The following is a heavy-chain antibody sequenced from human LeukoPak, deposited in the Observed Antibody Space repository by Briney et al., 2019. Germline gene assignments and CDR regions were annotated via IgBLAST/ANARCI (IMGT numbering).Heavy chain of an antibody. J-gene: IGHJ6*02. CDR1: GGSISGSSYY. V-gene: IGHV4-39*07. Sequence: SETLSLTCTVSGGSISGSSYYWGWIRQPPGKGLEWIGSIYYSGTTYYNPSLKSRVTISVDTSKNQFSLKLSSVTAADTAVYYCARDFTYYDILTGFYYYYGMDVWGQGTTVTVSS. CDR2: IYYSGTT. D-gene: IGHD3-9*01. CDR3: ARDFTYYDILTGFYYYYGMDV.